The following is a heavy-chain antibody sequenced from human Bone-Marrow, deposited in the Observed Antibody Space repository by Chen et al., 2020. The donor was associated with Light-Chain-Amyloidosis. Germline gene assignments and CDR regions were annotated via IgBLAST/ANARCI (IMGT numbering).Heavy chain of an antibody. CDR3: ARVPLPTYYDFWSGYSTSYYYYYGMDV. CDR2: MNPNSGNT. Sequence: QVQLVQSGAEVKKPGASVKVSCKASGYTFTSYDINWVRQATGPGLEGMGWMNPNSGNTGYAQKFQGRVTMTRNTSISTAYMELSSLRSEDTAVYYCARVPLPTYYDFWSGYSTSYYYYYGMDVWGQGTTVTVSS. V-gene: IGHV1-8*01. J-gene: IGHJ6*02. D-gene: IGHD3-3*01. CDR1: GYTFTSYD.